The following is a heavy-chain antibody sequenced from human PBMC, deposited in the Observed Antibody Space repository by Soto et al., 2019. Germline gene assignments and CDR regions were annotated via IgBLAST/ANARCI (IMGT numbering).Heavy chain of an antibody. CDR3: ARATYARGGYYYGMDV. D-gene: IGHD3-10*01. CDR1: GGSISSGDYY. V-gene: IGHV4-30-4*01. Sequence: QVQLQESGPGLVKPSQTLSLTCTVSGGSISSGDYYWSWIRQPPGKGLEWIGYIYYSGSTYYNPSLKSRVTISVDTSKNQFSLKLSSVTAADTAMYYCARATYARGGYYYGMDVWGQGTTVTVSS. J-gene: IGHJ6*02. CDR2: IYYSGST.